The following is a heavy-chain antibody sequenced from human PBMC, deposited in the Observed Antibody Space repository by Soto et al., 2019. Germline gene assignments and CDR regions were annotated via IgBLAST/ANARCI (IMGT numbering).Heavy chain of an antibody. CDR1: GFTFSSYG. Sequence: QVQLVESGGGVVQPGRSLRLSCAASGFTFSSYGLHWVRQAPGEGLEWVAVIWYDGSNEYYADYVKGRFTISRDNSKNTLYLQMNSLRAEDTAVYYCARDQVSKEGAAEGYDYYYYGMDVGGQGTTVTVPS. CDR2: IWYDGSNE. CDR3: ARDQVSKEGAAEGYDYYYYGMDV. J-gene: IGHJ6*02. D-gene: IGHD6-13*01. V-gene: IGHV3-33*01.